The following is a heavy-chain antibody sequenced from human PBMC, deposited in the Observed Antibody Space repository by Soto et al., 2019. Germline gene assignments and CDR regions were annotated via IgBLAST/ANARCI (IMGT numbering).Heavy chain of an antibody. CDR2: IYHSGSI. D-gene: IGHD2-15*01. Sequence: SSETLSLTCAVSGGSISSGTYSWNWIRQPPGKGLEWIGYIYHSGSIYYNPSLKSRVTISLDRSKNQFSPNLSSVTAADTAVYYCARASGYCSGGSCSPFDYWGRGTLVTVSS. CDR1: GGSISSGTYS. V-gene: IGHV4-30-2*01. CDR3: ARASGYCSGGSCSPFDY. J-gene: IGHJ4*02.